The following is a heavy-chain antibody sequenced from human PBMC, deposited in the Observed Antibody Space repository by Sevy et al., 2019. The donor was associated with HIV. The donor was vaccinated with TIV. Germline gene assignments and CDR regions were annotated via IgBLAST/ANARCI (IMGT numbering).Heavy chain of an antibody. CDR3: ARGGALTYYDTSGFQNYFDS. CDR1: GGSISGHY. Sequence: SETLSLTCTVSGGSISGHYWGWIRQSPGKGLEWIAYMYDSGSSNYNTSLRSRVTISVDKSKNQISLRLSSVTAADTAVYYCARGGALTYYDTSGFQNYFDSWGPGNLVTVSS. D-gene: IGHD3-22*01. J-gene: IGHJ4*02. V-gene: IGHV4-59*11. CDR2: MYDSGSS.